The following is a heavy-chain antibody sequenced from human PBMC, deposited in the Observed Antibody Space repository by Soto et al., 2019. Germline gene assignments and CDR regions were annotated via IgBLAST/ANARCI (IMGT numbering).Heavy chain of an antibody. CDR1: GGTFSSYA. CDR2: IIPSFGTA. Sequence: QVQLVQSGAEVKKPGSSVKVSCKASGGTFSSYAISWVRQAPGQGLEWMGGIIPSFGTANYAQKFQGRVTITADKSTSTAYVELRSLRSEDTAVYYCASWLVTGYYYYGMDVWGQGTTVTVSS. D-gene: IGHD6-19*01. J-gene: IGHJ6*02. V-gene: IGHV1-69*06. CDR3: ASWLVTGYYYYGMDV.